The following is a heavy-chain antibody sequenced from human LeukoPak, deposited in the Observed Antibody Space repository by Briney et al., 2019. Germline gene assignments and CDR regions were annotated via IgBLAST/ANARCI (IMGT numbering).Heavy chain of an antibody. CDR3: ARRAGAYSHPYDY. Sequence: PGGSLRLSCEGSGFSFSSYWMTWVRQCPGKGPEWVANIKQDESERYTVDSVKGRFTISRDNSKNTLYLQMNSLRAEDTAVYYCARRAGAYSHPYDYWGQGTLVTVSS. CDR1: GFSFSSYW. V-gene: IGHV3-7*03. CDR2: IKQDESER. J-gene: IGHJ4*02. D-gene: IGHD4/OR15-4a*01.